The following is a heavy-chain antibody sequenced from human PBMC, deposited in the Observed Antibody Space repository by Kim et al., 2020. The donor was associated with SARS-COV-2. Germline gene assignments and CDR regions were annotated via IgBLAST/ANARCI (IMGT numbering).Heavy chain of an antibody. D-gene: IGHD3-16*02. Sequence: GGSLRLSCAASGFTFSSYAMHWVRQAPGKGLEWVAVISYDGSNKYYADSVKGRFTISRDNSKNTLYLQMNSLRAEDTAVYYCARDDYDYVWGSYRLGHGDYWGQGTLVTVSS. CDR3: ARDDYDYVWGSYRLGHGDY. CDR2: ISYDGSNK. CDR1: GFTFSSYA. V-gene: IGHV3-30*04. J-gene: IGHJ4*02.